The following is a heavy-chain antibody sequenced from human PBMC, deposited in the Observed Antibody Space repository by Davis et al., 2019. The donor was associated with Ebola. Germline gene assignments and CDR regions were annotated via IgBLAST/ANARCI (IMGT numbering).Heavy chain of an antibody. J-gene: IGHJ4*02. CDR2: ISSSSSYI. D-gene: IGHD1-1*01. CDR3: ARDLSGAFDY. CDR1: GFTFSSYS. Sequence: GESLKISCAASGFTFSSYSMNWVRQAPGKGLEWVSSISSSSSYIYYADSVKGRFTISRDNAKNSLYLQMNSLGAEDTAVYYCARDLSGAFDYWGQGTLVTVSS. V-gene: IGHV3-21*01.